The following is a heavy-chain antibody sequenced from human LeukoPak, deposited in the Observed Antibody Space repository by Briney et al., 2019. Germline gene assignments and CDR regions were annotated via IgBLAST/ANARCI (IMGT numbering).Heavy chain of an antibody. D-gene: IGHD2-2*01. J-gene: IGHJ4*02. Sequence: GGSLRLSCAASGFTFSSYSMNWVRQAPGKGLEWVSSIISSSSYIYYADSVKGRFTISRDNAKNSLYLQMNSQRAEDTAVYYCARDFGGYCSSTNCYLGHLDYWGQGTLVTVSS. CDR1: GFTFSSYS. V-gene: IGHV3-21*03. CDR3: ARDFGGYCSSTNCYLGHLDY. CDR2: IISSSSYI.